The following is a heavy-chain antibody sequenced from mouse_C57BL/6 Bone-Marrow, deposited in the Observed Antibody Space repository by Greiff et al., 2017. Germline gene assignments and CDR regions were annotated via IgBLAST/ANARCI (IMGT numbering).Heavy chain of an antibody. CDR1: GFTFSSYT. CDR3: ARQPYNFDY. J-gene: IGHJ2*01. D-gene: IGHD6-1*01. Sequence: EVKLVESGGGLVKPGGSLKLSCAASGFTFSSYTMSWVRQTPDKRLEWVATISSGGSYTYYPDSVKGRFTISRDNAKNTLYLQMSSLKSEDTAMYYCARQPYNFDYWGQGTTLTVSS. V-gene: IGHV5-6*03. CDR2: ISSGGSYT.